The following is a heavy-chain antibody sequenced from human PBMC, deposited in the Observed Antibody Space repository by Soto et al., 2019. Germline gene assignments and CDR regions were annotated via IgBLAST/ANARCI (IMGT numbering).Heavy chain of an antibody. D-gene: IGHD3-16*02. V-gene: IGHV3-53*01. CDR2: IYSGSST. CDR3: ARAGSYRFDY. J-gene: IGHJ4*01. Sequence: PGGSLRLSCAASGFTVSSNYMSWVRQAPGKGLEWVSLIYSGSSTYYADSVKGRFTISRDRSKNTLYLQMNNLRAEDTAVYYCARAGSYRFDYWGHGTLVTVSS. CDR1: GFTVSSNY.